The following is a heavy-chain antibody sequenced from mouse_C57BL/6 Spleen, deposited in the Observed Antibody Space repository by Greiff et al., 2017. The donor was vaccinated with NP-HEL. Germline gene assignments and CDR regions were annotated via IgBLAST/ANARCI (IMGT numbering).Heavy chain of an antibody. CDR2: ISGGGGNT. Sequence: EVQLMESGGGLVKPGGSLKLSCAASGFTFSSYTMSWVRQTPEKRLEWVATISGGGGNTYYPDSVKGRFTISRDNAKNTRYLQMSRLRSEDTAMYYCARFRPGDYWGQGTSVTVSS. CDR3: ARFRPGDY. V-gene: IGHV5-9*04. J-gene: IGHJ4*01. CDR1: GFTFSSYT.